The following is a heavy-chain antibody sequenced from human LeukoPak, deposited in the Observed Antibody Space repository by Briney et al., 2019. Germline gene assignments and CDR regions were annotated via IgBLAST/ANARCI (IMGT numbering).Heavy chain of an antibody. V-gene: IGHV1-69*06. CDR3: ARAVYSSGWYCVDY. D-gene: IGHD6-19*01. CDR2: IIPIFGTA. CDR1: GYTLTGYY. J-gene: IGHJ4*02. Sequence: SVKVSCKASGYTLTGYYMHWVRQAPGQGLEWKGGIIPIFGTANYAQKFQGRVTITADKSTSTAYMELSSLRSEDTAVYYCARAVYSSGWYCVDYWGQGTLVTVSS.